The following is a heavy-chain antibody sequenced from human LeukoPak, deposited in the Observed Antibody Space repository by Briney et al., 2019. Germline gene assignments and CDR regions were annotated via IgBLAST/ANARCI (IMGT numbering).Heavy chain of an antibody. CDR1: GFTFSNAW. CDR3: AKPYYGSGSRNWFDP. D-gene: IGHD3-10*01. V-gene: IGHV3-30*18. Sequence: PGGSLRLSCAASGFTFSNAWMSWVRQAPGKGLEWVAVISYDGSNKYYADSVKGRFTISRDNSKNTLYLQMNSLRAEDTAVYYCAKPYYGSGSRNWFDPWGQGTLVTVSS. J-gene: IGHJ5*02. CDR2: ISYDGSNK.